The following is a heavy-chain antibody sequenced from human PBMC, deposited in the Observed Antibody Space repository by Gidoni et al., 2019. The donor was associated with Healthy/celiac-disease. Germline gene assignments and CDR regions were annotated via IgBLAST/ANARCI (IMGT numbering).Heavy chain of an antibody. Sequence: EVQLLESGGGLVQPGGSLRLSCAASGFTFSSYAMSWVRQAPGKGLEWVSAISGSGGSTYYADSVKGRFTISRDNSKNTLYLQMNSLRAEDTAVYYCAKDTYYYDSSGYYSGAPDAFDIWGQGTMVTVSS. J-gene: IGHJ3*02. D-gene: IGHD3-22*01. CDR3: AKDTYYYDSSGYYSGAPDAFDI. CDR2: ISGSGGST. CDR1: GFTFSSYA. V-gene: IGHV3-23*01.